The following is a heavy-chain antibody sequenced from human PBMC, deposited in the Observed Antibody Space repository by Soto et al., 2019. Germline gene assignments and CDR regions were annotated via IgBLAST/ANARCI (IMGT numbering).Heavy chain of an antibody. Sequence: PGGSLRLSCAAYGFTFSSYGMHWVRQAPGKGLERVAVISYDGSNKYYADSVRGRCTISRDNSKTTLYLQMNSLRAEDTAVYYCAKALGYCISTSCYRYGMDVWGQGTTVTVPS. D-gene: IGHD2-2*02. J-gene: IGHJ6*02. CDR3: AKALGYCISTSCYRYGMDV. CDR1: GFTFSSYG. CDR2: ISYDGSNK. V-gene: IGHV3-30*18.